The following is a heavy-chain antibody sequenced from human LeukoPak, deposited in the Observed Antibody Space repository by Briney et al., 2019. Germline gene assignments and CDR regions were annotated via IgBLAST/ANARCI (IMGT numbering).Heavy chain of an antibody. CDR1: GASVSSSSHY. D-gene: IGHD1-1*01. J-gene: IGHJ4*02. CDR2: IYYSGST. V-gene: IGHV4-39*01. CDR3: ASSRIDDFHFDY. Sequence: KPSETLSLACTVSGASVSSSSHYWGWLRQPPGKGLEWIRSIYYSGSTYYNPSLKSRVTISVGTSKNQFSLKLSSVTAADTAVYYCASSRIDDFHFDYWGQGTLVTVSS.